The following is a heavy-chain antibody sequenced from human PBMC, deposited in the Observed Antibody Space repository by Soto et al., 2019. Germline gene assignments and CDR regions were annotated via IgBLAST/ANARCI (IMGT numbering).Heavy chain of an antibody. CDR2: IYYSGST. CDR3: ARMGLQLGELWRNWFDP. Sequence: QVQLQESGPGLVKPSQTLSLTCTLSGGSISSGNYYWSWIRQHPGKGLEWIGYIYYSGSTHYNPTLKRRGTRSLDTSNNHFSLKLRSVTAADTAVYYCARMGLQLGELWRNWFDPWGQGTVVTVSS. CDR1: GGSISSGNYY. V-gene: IGHV4-31*03. J-gene: IGHJ5*02. D-gene: IGHD3-16*01.